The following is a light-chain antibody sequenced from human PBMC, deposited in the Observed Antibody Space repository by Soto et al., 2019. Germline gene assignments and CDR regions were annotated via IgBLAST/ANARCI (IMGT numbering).Light chain of an antibody. V-gene: IGLV8-61*01. CDR1: SGSVSASYY. J-gene: IGLJ2*01. CDR3: VLYMGSGISV. Sequence: QTVVTQEPSFSVSPGGTVTLTCGLSSGSVSASYYPSWYQQTPGQAPRTLIYSTSTRSSGVPDRFSGSILGNKAALTITGAQADGESDYYCVLYMGSGISVFGGGTKLTVL. CDR2: STS.